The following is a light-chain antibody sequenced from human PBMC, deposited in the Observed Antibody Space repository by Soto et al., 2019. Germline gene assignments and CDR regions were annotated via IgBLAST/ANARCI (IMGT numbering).Light chain of an antibody. CDR3: QQGYSSHALT. J-gene: IGKJ4*01. CDR2: DVS. CDR1: QTISTY. V-gene: IGKV1-39*01. Sequence: DIQMTQSPSSLSASVGDTVTISCRASQTISTYLPWYQHKPGKVPRLLISDVSTVQSGVPGRLRVSRSDTEFTLTITYLQPEDWATDDGQQGYSSHALTFGGGPKVELK.